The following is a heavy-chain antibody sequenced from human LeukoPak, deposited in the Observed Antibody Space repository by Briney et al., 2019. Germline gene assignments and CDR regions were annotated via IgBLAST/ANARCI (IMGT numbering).Heavy chain of an antibody. V-gene: IGHV1-2*02. CDR2: INPNSGGT. Sequence: ASVKVSCKVSGYTLTELSMHWVRQAPGQGLEWMGWINPNSGGTNYAQKFQGRVTMTRDTSISTAYMELSRLRSDDTAVYYCARFITMIARNWFDPWGQGTLVTVSS. CDR1: GYTLTELS. J-gene: IGHJ5*02. D-gene: IGHD3-22*01. CDR3: ARFITMIARNWFDP.